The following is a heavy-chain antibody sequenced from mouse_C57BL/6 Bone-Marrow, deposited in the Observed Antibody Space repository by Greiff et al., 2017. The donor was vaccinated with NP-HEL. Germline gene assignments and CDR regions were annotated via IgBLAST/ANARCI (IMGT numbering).Heavy chain of an antibody. V-gene: IGHV1-22*01. D-gene: IGHD1-1*01. J-gene: IGHJ4*01. CDR1: GYTFTDYN. CDR2: INPNNGGT. Sequence: VQLQQSGPELVKPGASVKMSCKASGYTFTDYNMHWVKQSHGKSLEWIGYINPNNGGTSYNQKFKGKATLTVNKSSSTAYMELRSLTSEDSAVYYCARYPHYYGSRNYYAMDYWGQGTSVTVSS. CDR3: ARYPHYYGSRNYYAMDY.